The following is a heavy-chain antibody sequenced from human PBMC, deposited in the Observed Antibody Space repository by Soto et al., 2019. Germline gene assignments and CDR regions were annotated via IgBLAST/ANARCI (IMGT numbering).Heavy chain of an antibody. J-gene: IGHJ4*02. CDR3: AGGIAARPLGY. D-gene: IGHD6-6*01. CDR1: GGSISSGGYS. Sequence: QLQLQESGSGLVKPSQTLSLTCAVSGGSISSGGYSWSWIRQPPGKGLEWIGYIYHSGSTYYNPSRQGRVTISVDRSTNQFSLKLSSLTAADTAVYYCAGGIAARPLGYWGQGTLVTVSS. V-gene: IGHV4-30-2*01. CDR2: IYHSGST.